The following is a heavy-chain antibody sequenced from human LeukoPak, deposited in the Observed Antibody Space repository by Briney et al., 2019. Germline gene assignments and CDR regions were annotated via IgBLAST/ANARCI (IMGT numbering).Heavy chain of an antibody. D-gene: IGHD3-10*01. Sequence: PSETLSLICTVSGGSIGSYYWTWIRQAPGKGLEWIGSIYHSGSTYYNPSLKSRVTISVDTSKNQFSLKLSSVTAADTAVYYCARMIGTGGYYYYYMDVWGKGTTVTVSS. CDR1: GGSIGSYY. CDR2: IYHSGST. V-gene: IGHV4-59*08. J-gene: IGHJ6*03. CDR3: ARMIGTGGYYYYYMDV.